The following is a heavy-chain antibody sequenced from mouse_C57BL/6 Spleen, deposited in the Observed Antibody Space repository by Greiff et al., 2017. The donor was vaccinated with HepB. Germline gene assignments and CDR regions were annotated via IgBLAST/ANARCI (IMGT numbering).Heavy chain of an antibody. Sequence: QVQLQQSGAELARPGASVKMSCKASGYTFTSYTMHWVKQRPGQGLEWIGYINPSSGYTKYNQKFKDKATLTADKSSSTAYMQLSSLTSEDSAVYYCAISYYGSRADAMDYWGQGTSVTVSS. V-gene: IGHV1-4*01. CDR3: AISYYGSRADAMDY. J-gene: IGHJ4*01. CDR2: INPSSGYT. CDR1: GYTFTSYT. D-gene: IGHD1-1*01.